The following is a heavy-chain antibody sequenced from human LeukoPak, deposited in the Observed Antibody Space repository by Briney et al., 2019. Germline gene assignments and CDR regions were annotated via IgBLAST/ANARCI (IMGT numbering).Heavy chain of an antibody. CDR3: ARGPDYYDSSGLDY. D-gene: IGHD3-22*01. CDR1: GGSISSGGYY. Sequence: SETLSLTCTVSGGSISSGGYYWSWIRQHPGKGLEWIGYIYYSGSTCYNPSPKSRVTISVDTSKNQFSLKLSSVTAADTAVYYCARGPDYYDSSGLDYWGQGTLVTVSS. CDR2: IYYSGST. J-gene: IGHJ4*02. V-gene: IGHV4-31*03.